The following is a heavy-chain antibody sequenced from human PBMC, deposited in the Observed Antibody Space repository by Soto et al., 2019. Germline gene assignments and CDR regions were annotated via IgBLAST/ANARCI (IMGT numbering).Heavy chain of an antibody. CDR1: GGTFSTYA. D-gene: IGHD5-18*01. V-gene: IGHV1-69*12. Sequence: QVQLVQSGAEVKKPESSVKVSCKAPGGTFSTYAISWVRQAPGQGLEWMGGIIPMFGTANSAQRFQDRVTITADASTNTVYIELCRLRSEDTAVYFCASGIQLWLRRINNGYSGWGQGTLVTVSS. J-gene: IGHJ4*02. CDR3: ASGIQLWLRRINNGYSG. CDR2: IIPMFGTA.